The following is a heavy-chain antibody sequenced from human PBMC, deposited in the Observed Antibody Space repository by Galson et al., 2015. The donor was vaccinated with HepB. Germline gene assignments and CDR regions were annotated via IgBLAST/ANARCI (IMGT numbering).Heavy chain of an antibody. V-gene: IGHV6-1*01. CDR2: TYYRAKWYQ. J-gene: IGHJ6*02. Sequence: CAISGDSVSSNTAAWNWIRQSPSRGLEWLGRTYYRAKWYQDYAVSVKSRMTINSDTSKNQFSLHLNSVTPEDTAVYYCARVRTRRPPHYYYVLDGRGQGTTVTVSS. CDR3: ARVRTRRPPHYYYVLDG. CDR1: GDSVSSNTAA.